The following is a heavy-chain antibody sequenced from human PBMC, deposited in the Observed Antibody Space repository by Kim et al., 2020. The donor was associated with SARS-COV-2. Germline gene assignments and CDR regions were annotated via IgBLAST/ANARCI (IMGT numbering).Heavy chain of an antibody. J-gene: IGHJ6*02. CDR3: ASSTLSSYYDFWSGYFGDYYYYGMDV. CDR2: INPNSGGT. D-gene: IGHD3-3*01. Sequence: ASVKVSCKASGYTFTGYYMHWVRQAPGQGLEWMGRINPNSGGTNYAQKFQGRVTMTRDTSISTAYMELSRLRSDDTAVYYCASSTLSSYYDFWSGYFGDYYYYGMDVWGQGTTVTVSS. V-gene: IGHV1-2*06. CDR1: GYTFTGYY.